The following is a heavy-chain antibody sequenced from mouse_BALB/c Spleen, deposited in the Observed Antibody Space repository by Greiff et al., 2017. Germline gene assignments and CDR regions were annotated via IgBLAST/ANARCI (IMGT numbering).Heavy chain of an antibody. D-gene: IGHD2-3*01. V-gene: IGHV1-7*01. Sequence: VQLQESGAELAKPGASVKMSCKASGYTFTSYWMHWVKQRPGQGLEWIGYINPSTGYTEYNQKFKDKATLTADKSSSTAYMQLSSLTSEDSAVYYCARGGYDGYVFAYWGQGTLVTVSA. CDR1: GYTFTSYW. CDR3: ARGGYDGYVFAY. J-gene: IGHJ3*01. CDR2: INPSTGYT.